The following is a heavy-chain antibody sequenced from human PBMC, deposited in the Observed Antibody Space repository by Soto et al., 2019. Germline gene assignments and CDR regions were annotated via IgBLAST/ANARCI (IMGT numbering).Heavy chain of an antibody. CDR2: ILPVSGKV. CDR1: EVTFSDYI. D-gene: IGHD6-19*01. V-gene: IGHV1-69*06. J-gene: IGHJ4*02. CDR3: ARLYPTGGYFPGVEY. Sequence: QVRLDQSGAEVKKPGSSVKVSCKTSEVTFSDYILSGVRQAPGQGLEWLGGILPVSGKVNYGQKFPSRVTFTADTSTTTAYLELSSLTSGDPGAYFCARLYPTGGYFPGVEYWGQGSLVTVSS.